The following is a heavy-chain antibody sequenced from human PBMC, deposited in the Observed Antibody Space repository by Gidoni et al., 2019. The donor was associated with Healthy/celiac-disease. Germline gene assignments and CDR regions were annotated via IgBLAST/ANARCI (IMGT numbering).Heavy chain of an antibody. V-gene: IGHV3-33*01. CDR1: GFTFSSYG. CDR2: IWYDGSNK. CDR3: ARGTREGAFDI. J-gene: IGHJ3*02. D-gene: IGHD1-1*01. Sequence: QVQLVESGGGVVQPGRSLRLSCAASGFTFSSYGMHWVRQAPGKGLEWVAVIWYDGSNKYYADSVKGRFTISRDNSKNTLYLQMNSLRAEDTAVYYCARGTREGAFDIWGQGTMVTVSS.